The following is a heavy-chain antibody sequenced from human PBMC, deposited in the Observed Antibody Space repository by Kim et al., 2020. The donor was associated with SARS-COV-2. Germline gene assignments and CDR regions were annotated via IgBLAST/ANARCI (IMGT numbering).Heavy chain of an antibody. CDR3: TRNVAETGDFDY. V-gene: IGHV1-8*01. Sequence: ASVKVSCKASGYTFTNYDFNWVRQAPGQGLEWMGWMNCNSGHTGYAQKFQGRVTMTTDTSTSTAYMELRSLTSEDTAVYYCTRNVAETGDFDYWGQGTLVTVSS. J-gene: IGHJ4*02. CDR2: MNCNSGHT. D-gene: IGHD2-15*01. CDR1: GYTFTNYD.